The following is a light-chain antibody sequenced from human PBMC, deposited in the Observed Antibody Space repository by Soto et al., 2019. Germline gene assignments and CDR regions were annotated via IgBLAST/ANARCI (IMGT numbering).Light chain of an antibody. CDR2: GAS. Sequence: EIVMTPSPATLSLSPGERATLSCRASQSVSSNLAWDQQNPGQAPRLLIYGASTRAPGIPDRFSGSGSGTEFTLTISSLQSEEFAVYYCQEYNTWPGTFGPGTKVDIK. CDR1: QSVSSN. V-gene: IGKV3-15*01. CDR3: QEYNTWPGT. J-gene: IGKJ3*01.